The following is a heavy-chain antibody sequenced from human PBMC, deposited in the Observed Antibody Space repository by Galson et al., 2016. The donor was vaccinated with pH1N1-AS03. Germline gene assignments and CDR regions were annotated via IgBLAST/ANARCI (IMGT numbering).Heavy chain of an antibody. V-gene: IGHV1-3*01. CDR2: LNSTSGNT. J-gene: IGHJ4*02. D-gene: IGHD6-19*01. CDR3: AKVGIVTSSGWYGRFDY. Sequence: SGKVSCKASGYSFINYAIHWVRQAPGQRLEWMGWLNSTSGNTEYSQKFQGRVTITRDTSASTASMELSSLRSEDTAVYYCAKVGIVTSSGWYGRFDYWGQGTLVTVSS. CDR1: GYSFINYA.